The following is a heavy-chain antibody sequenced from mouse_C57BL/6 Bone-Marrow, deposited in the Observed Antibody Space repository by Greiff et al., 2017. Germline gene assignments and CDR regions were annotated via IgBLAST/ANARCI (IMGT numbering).Heavy chain of an antibody. D-gene: IGHD1-1*01. CDR3: ARGHYYGSSSYFDY. CDR2: IDPSDSYT. J-gene: IGHJ2*01. Sequence: VQLQQPGAELVMPGASVKLSCKASGYTFTSYWMHWVKQRPGQGLEWIGEIDPSDSYTNYNQKFKGKSTLTVDKSSSTAYMQLSSLTSEDSAVYYCARGHYYGSSSYFDYWGQGTTLTVSS. CDR1: GYTFTSYW. V-gene: IGHV1-69*01.